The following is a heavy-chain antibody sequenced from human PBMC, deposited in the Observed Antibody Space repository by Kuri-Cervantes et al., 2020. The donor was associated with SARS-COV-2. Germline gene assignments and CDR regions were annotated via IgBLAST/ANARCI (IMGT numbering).Heavy chain of an antibody. CDR1: GFTFSNYA. J-gene: IGHJ6*02. CDR2: ISYDGSNK. V-gene: IGHV3-30-3*01. CDR3: ARGDVGDQSYYFGLDA. Sequence: GESLKISCAASGFTFSNYAMHWVRQAPGKGLEWVAVISYDGSNKYYADSVKGRFTISRDNSRRTLFLTMNRLTTDDTAKYYCARGDVGDQSYYFGLDAWGQGTTVTVSS. D-gene: IGHD2-21*02.